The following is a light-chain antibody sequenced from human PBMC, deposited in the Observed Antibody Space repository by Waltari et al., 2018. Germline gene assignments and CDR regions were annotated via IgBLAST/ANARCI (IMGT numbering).Light chain of an antibody. V-gene: IGKV1-12*01. CDR3: QQANRYPMP. Sequence: DIQMTQSSSFVSASVGDSVTITCRASHDISRWLAWFQQKPGKAPNLLIYEASYLQSGVSSRFSGSGSGTDFTLTISGLQPEDAATYNCQQANRYPMPFGGGTKVEIK. CDR1: HDISRW. CDR2: EAS. J-gene: IGKJ4*01.